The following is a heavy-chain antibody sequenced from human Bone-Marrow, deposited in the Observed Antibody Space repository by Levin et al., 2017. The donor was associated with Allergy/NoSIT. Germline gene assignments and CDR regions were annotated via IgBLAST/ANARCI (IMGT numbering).Heavy chain of an antibody. V-gene: IGHV3-23*01. Sequence: GGSLRLSCAASGFAFSSYAMSWVRQAPGKGLEWVSAISGSGDSTYYADSVKGRFTISRDNSKNTLYLQMNSLRAEDTAVYYCAKVRGGARVYWYFDLWGRGALVTVSS. CDR2: ISGSGDST. J-gene: IGHJ2*01. D-gene: IGHD3-16*01. CDR3: AKVRGGARVYWYFDL. CDR1: GFAFSSYA.